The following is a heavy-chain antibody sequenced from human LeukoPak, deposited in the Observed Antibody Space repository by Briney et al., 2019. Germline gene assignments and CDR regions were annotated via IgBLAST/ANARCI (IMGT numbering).Heavy chain of an antibody. CDR1: GGSISSYY. CDR3: ARGTGQWLRAVYYFDY. V-gene: IGHV4-59*01. D-gene: IGHD5-12*01. Sequence: SETLSLTCTVSGGSISSYYWSWIRQPPGKGLEWIGYFYYSGSTNYNPSLKSRVTISVDTSKNQFSLKLSSVTAADTAVYYCARGTGQWLRAVYYFDYWGQGTLVTVSS. J-gene: IGHJ4*02. CDR2: FYYSGST.